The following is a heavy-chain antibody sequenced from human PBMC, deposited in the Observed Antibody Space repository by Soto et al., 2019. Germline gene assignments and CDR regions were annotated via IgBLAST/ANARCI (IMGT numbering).Heavy chain of an antibody. CDR2: ISSSSSYI. Sequence: PGGSLRLSCAASGFTFSSYSMNWVRQAPGKGLEWVSSISSSSSYIYYADSVKGRFTISRDNAKNSLYLQMNSLRAEDTAVYYCASNSGYDLGGIYYYYYGMDVWGQGTTVTVSS. CDR1: GFTFSSYS. CDR3: ASNSGYDLGGIYYYYYGMDV. J-gene: IGHJ6*02. D-gene: IGHD5-12*01. V-gene: IGHV3-21*01.